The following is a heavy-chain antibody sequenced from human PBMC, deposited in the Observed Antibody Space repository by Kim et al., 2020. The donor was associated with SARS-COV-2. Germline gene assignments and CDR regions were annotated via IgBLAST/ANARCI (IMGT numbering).Heavy chain of an antibody. D-gene: IGHD3-3*01. CDR1: GGSISSYY. J-gene: IGHJ2*01. V-gene: IGHV4-59*01. Sequence: SETLSLTCTVSGGSISSYYWSWIRQPPGKGLEWIGYIYYSGSTNYNPSLKSRVTISVDTSKNQFSLKLSSVTAADTAVYYCARDHREWLQYTANWYFDLWGRGTLVTGSS. CDR3: ARDHREWLQYTANWYFDL. CDR2: IYYSGST.